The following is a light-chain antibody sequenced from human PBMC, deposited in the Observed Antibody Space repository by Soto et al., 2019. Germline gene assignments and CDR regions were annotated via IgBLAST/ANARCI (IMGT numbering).Light chain of an antibody. Sequence: QSALTQPPSASGSPGQSVTISCTGTSSDVGGYDYVSWYQQHPGKAPKLMIYEVTKRPSGVPDRFSGSKSGNTASLTVSGLQAEDEADYYCSSYAASNNFVFGNGTKVT. J-gene: IGLJ1*01. CDR1: SSDVGGYDY. V-gene: IGLV2-8*01. CDR2: EVT. CDR3: SSYAASNNFV.